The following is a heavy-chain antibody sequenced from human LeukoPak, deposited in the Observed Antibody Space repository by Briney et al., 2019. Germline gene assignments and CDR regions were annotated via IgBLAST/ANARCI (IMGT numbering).Heavy chain of an antibody. CDR2: ISSSGSTI. CDR1: GFTFSSHE. CDR3: ARGGIPKYCSGGTCHSMDV. V-gene: IGHV3-48*03. Sequence: GGSLRLSCATSGFTFSSHEMNWVRQAPGKGLEWVSYISSSGSTIYQADSVKGRFTISRDNAKNSLYLQMNSLRAEDTAAYFCARGGIPKYCSGGTCHSMDVWGQGTTVTVSS. D-gene: IGHD2-15*01. J-gene: IGHJ6*02.